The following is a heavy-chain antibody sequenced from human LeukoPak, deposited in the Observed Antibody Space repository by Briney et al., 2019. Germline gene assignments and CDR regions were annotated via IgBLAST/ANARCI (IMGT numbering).Heavy chain of an antibody. CDR3: ARARIDY. Sequence: GSLRLSCVGSGFNFCRYWMTWVRQAPGKGLEWVANIKDDGSEKYSVDSVKGRFTISRDNAKNLLYLQMSSLRAEDTAVYYCARARIDYWGQGTLVTVSS. CDR2: IKDDGSEK. CDR1: GFNFCRYW. J-gene: IGHJ4*02. V-gene: IGHV3-7*04. D-gene: IGHD1-14*01.